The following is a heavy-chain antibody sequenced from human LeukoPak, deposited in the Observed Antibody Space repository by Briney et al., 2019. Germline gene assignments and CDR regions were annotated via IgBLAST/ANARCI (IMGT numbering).Heavy chain of an antibody. CDR1: AFTFNSYA. V-gene: IGHV3-23*01. CDR2: ISRSGGST. J-gene: IGHJ4*02. D-gene: IGHD3-3*01. CDR3: AREVGEFDY. Sequence: GWSLRLSCAASAFTFNSYAMSWVRQGPGKGLEWVSSISRSGGSTYYADSVKGRFTISRDNSENTLYLQMNSLRAEDTAVYYCAREVGEFDYWGQGTLVTVSS.